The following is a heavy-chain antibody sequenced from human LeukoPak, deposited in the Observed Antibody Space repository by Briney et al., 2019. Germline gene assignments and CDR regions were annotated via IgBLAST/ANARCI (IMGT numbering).Heavy chain of an antibody. CDR1: GGSFSGYY. Sequence: SETLSLTCAVYGGSFSGYYWSWIRQPPGKGLEWIGEINHSGSTNYNPSLKSRVTISVDTSKNQFSLKLSSVTAADTAVYYCARDYYDSSGYYGDFDYWGQGTLVTVSS. J-gene: IGHJ4*02. V-gene: IGHV4-34*01. CDR2: INHSGST. D-gene: IGHD3-22*01. CDR3: ARDYYDSSGYYGDFDY.